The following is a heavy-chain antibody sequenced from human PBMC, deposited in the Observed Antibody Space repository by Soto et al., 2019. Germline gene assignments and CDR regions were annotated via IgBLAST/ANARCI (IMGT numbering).Heavy chain of an antibody. CDR3: ARGPSGYDFWSGYYKGDYYYYMDV. CDR1: GYTFTSYA. Sequence: ASVKVSCKASGYTFTSYAMHWVRQAPGQRLEWMGWINAGNGNTKYSQKFQGRVTITRDTSASTAYMELSSLRSEDTAVYYCARGPSGYDFWSGYYKGDYYYYMDVWGKGTKVTVSS. CDR2: INAGNGNT. D-gene: IGHD3-3*01. J-gene: IGHJ6*03. V-gene: IGHV1-3*01.